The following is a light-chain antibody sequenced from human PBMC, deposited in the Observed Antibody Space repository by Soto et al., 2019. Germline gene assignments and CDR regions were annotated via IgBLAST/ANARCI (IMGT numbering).Light chain of an antibody. CDR2: CAA. CDR1: QSVSSN. V-gene: IGKV3-15*01. Sequence: EIVMTQSPATLSLSPGERATLSCRASQSVSSNLAWYQQKPGQAPRLLIYCAATRATGIPARFSGSGSGTEFTLTISSLLYEDVAVYYCQQYNNWPPWTFGQGTKVEIK. CDR3: QQYNNWPPWT. J-gene: IGKJ1*01.